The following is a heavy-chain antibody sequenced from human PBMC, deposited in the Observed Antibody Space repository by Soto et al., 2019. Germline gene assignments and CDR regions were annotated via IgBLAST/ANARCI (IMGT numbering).Heavy chain of an antibody. V-gene: IGHV5-51*01. Sequence: GESLKISCKGSGYSFTNYWIGWVRQMPGKGLEWMGLIYPGDSDTRYSPSFEGQVTISADKSISTAYLQWSGLKASATAMYYCARRKASSTTSLSFRAGFDYWGQGTLVTVSS. CDR2: IYPGDSDT. CDR1: GYSFTNYW. CDR3: ARRKASSTTSLSFRAGFDY. D-gene: IGHD2-2*01. J-gene: IGHJ4*02.